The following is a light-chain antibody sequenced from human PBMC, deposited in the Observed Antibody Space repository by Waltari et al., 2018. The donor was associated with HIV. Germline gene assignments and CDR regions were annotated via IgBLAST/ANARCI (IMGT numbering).Light chain of an antibody. CDR2: KNT. Sequence: SSELTQPPSVSVSPGQTARITCSGDASPKPYTHWFQQKPAQAPVVVIHKNTNRPSGIPERFSASRSGTTVTLTITGVQTDDEADYYCLSADRSGTYVFGPGTTVTVL. CDR3: LSADRSGTYV. J-gene: IGLJ1*01. CDR1: ASPKPY. V-gene: IGLV3-25*03.